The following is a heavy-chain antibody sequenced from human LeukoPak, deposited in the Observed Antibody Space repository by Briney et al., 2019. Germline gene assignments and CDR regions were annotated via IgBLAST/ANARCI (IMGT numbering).Heavy chain of an antibody. D-gene: IGHD3-22*01. CDR1: GYTFTSYA. CDR2: INAGNGNT. CDR3: ARAYYDSSGYYYHFAY. Sequence: ASVKVSCKASGYTFTSYAMHWARQAPGQRLEWMGWINAGNGNTKYSQKFQGRVTITRDTSASTAYMELSSLRSEDTAVYYCARAYYDSSGYYYHFAYWGQGTLVTVSS. J-gene: IGHJ4*02. V-gene: IGHV1-3*01.